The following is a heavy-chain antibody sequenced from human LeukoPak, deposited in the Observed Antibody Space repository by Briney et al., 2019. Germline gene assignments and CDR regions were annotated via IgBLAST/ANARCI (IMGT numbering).Heavy chain of an antibody. CDR2: IKQEGSEK. CDR3: AREPGIAVAGTGGIDY. V-gene: IGHV3-7*01. CDR1: GFTFSSYW. D-gene: IGHD6-19*01. J-gene: IGHJ4*02. Sequence: PGGSLRLSCAASGFTFSSYWMSWVRQAPGKGLEWVANIKQEGSEKYYVDSVKGRFTISRDNAKNSLYLQMNSLRAEDTAVYYCAREPGIAVAGTGGIDYWGQGTLVTVSS.